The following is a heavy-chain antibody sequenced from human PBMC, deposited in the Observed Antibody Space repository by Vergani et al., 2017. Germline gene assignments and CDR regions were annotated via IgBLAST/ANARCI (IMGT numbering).Heavy chain of an antibody. CDR2: ISSSGSAI. V-gene: IGHV3-11*01. CDR3: AHISSSGFVDY. J-gene: IGHJ4*02. CDR1: KFTFSDYY. Sequence: QVQLVESGGGLVKPGGSLRLSCAASKFTFSDYYMSWIRQAPGKGLEWVSYISSSGSAIYYADSVKGRFTISRDNTKNSLYLQMNSLRAEDTAVYYCAHISSSGFVDYWGQGTLVTVSS. D-gene: IGHD6-6*01.